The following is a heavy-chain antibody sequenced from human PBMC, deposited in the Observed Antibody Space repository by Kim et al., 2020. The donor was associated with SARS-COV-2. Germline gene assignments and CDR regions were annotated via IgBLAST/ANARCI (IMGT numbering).Heavy chain of an antibody. V-gene: IGHV3-9*01. CDR3: ANRGTTGSFDY. CDR2: ISWNSGSI. CDR1: GFTFDDYA. Sequence: GGSLRLSCAASGFTFDDYAMHWVRQAPGKGLEWVSGISWNSGSIGYADSVKGRFTISRDNAKNSLYLQMNSLRAEDTALYYCANRGTTGSFDYWGQGTLVTVSS. D-gene: IGHD1-1*01. J-gene: IGHJ4*02.